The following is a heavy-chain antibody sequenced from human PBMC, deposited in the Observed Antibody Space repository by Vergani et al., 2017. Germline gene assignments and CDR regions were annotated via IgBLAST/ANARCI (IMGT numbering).Heavy chain of an antibody. V-gene: IGHV4-61*02. J-gene: IGHJ3*01. CDR1: GGSFSTGGQS. Sequence: QVQLQESGPGLVKPSQTLSLTCTVSGGSFSTGGQSWTWLRQSAGKGLEWIGRIYTRGATNYNPSLRSRAIMSVDASKTQFSLKLTSVTAADTAVYYCARDGGEYDKDALDVWGQGTKVTVTS. CDR3: ARDGGEYDKDALDV. CDR2: IYTRGAT. D-gene: IGHD2-21*01.